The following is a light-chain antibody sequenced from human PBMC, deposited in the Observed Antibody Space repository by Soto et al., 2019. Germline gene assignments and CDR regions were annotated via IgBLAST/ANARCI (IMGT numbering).Light chain of an antibody. CDR1: SSDVGSYNL. CDR2: EDT. Sequence: QSALTQPASVSGSPGQSITISCTGTSSDVGSYNLVSWYQQHPGKAPKLMIYEDTKRPSGVSNRFSGSKSGNTASLTISGLQAEDEADYYCCSYAGSSTYVVFGGGTKLTVL. J-gene: IGLJ2*01. V-gene: IGLV2-23*01. CDR3: CSYAGSSTYVV.